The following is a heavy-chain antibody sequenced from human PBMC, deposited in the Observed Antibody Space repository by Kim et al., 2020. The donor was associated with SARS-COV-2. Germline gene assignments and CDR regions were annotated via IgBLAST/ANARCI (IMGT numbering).Heavy chain of an antibody. D-gene: IGHD4-17*01. CDR2: IYYSGST. J-gene: IGHJ4*02. CDR3: AGQDLGMTTVTDFDY. V-gene: IGHV4-39*01. Sequence: SETLSLTCTVSGGSISSSSYYWGWIRQPPGKGLEWIGSIYYSGSTYYNPSLKCRVTISVDTSQNQFSLKLNSVTAADTAVYYCAGQDLGMTTVTDFDYWGQGTLVTVSS. CDR1: GGSISSSSYY.